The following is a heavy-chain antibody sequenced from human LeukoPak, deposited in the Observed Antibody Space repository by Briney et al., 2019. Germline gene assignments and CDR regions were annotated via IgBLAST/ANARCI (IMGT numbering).Heavy chain of an antibody. CDR1: GFTFSSYS. CDR2: ISSSSNYM. CDR3: ARSSFVRGVVLYYFDY. D-gene: IGHD3-10*02. V-gene: IGHV3-21*01. J-gene: IGHJ4*02. Sequence: GGSLRLSCAAPGFTFSSYSINWVRQAPGKGLEWVSSISSSSNYMYYADSVKGRFTISRDNAKNSLYLQMNSLRAEDTAVYYCARSSFVRGVVLYYFDYWGQGTLVTVSS.